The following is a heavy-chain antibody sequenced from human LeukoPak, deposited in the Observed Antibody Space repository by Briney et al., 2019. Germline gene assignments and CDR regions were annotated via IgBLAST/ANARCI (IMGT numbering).Heavy chain of an antibody. CDR3: ARDHRYAFDN. V-gene: IGHV3-48*01. CDR2: IGISSGNT. CDR1: GFNFIDYS. D-gene: IGHD5-12*01. Sequence: GGSLRLSCAASGFNFIDYSMNWVRQAPGKGLEWISYIGISSGNTKYTDSVKGRFTISRDKARNSLYLQMNSLRVEDTAMYYCARDHRYAFDNWGHGTLVTVSS. J-gene: IGHJ4*01.